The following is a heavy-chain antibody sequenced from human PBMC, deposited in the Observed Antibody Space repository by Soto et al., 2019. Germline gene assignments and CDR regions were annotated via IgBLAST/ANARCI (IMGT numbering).Heavy chain of an antibody. CDR2: INHRGST. Sequence: SETLSLTCTVYGGSFSGCYWSWIRQPPGKGLEWIGEINHRGSTNYNPSLKSRVTISVDTSKNQFSLKLSSVTAADTAVYYCARGGRRGYSGYDPDAFDIWGQGKMVTVS. D-gene: IGHD5-12*01. CDR3: ARGGRRGYSGYDPDAFDI. V-gene: IGHV4-34*01. J-gene: IGHJ3*02. CDR1: GGSFSGCY.